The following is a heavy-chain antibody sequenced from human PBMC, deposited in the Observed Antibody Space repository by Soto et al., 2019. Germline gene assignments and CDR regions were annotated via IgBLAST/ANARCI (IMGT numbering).Heavy chain of an antibody. CDR1: GGTFSSYA. CDR3: ARDPRGRHYYSYFGMDV. D-gene: IGHD3-10*01. CDR2: IIPIFGTA. J-gene: IGHJ6*02. Sequence: QVQLVQSGAEVKKPGSSVKVSCKASGGTFSSYAISWVRQAPGQGVEWMGGIIPIFGTANYAQKFQGRVTITADEFKSTAYMELSSLRSEDTAVYYCARDPRGRHYYSYFGMDVWGQGTTVTVSS. V-gene: IGHV1-69*01.